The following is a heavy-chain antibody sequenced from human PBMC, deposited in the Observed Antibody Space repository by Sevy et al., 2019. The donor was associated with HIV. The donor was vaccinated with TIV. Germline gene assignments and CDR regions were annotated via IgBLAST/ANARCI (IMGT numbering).Heavy chain of an antibody. D-gene: IGHD3-10*01. J-gene: IGHJ4*02. Sequence: ASVKVSCKASGYTFTGYYIHWVRQAPGQGLEWMGWINPNGGGTNYAQKFQGRVTMTGDTSISTAYMDLTRLRSDDTAVYYCSRSMYGSGTYLNDYWGQGTLVTVSS. CDR3: SRSMYGSGTYLNDY. CDR1: GYTFTGYY. V-gene: IGHV1-2*02. CDR2: INPNGGGT.